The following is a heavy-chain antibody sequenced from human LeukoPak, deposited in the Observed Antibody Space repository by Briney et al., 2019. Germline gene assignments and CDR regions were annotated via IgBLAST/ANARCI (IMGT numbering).Heavy chain of an antibody. CDR1: GGTFSSYA. CDR3: ARDRYYDSSGGEDYFDY. D-gene: IGHD3-22*01. Sequence: ASVKVSCKASGGTFSSYAISWVRQAPGQGLEWMGGILPIFGTANYAQKFQGRVTITTDESTSTAYMELSSLRSEDTAVYYCARDRYYDSSGGEDYFDYWGQGTLVTVSS. CDR2: ILPIFGTA. V-gene: IGHV1-69*05. J-gene: IGHJ4*02.